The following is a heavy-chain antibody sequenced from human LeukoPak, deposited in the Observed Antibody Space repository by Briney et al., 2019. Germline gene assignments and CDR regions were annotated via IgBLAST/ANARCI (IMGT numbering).Heavy chain of an antibody. CDR3: ARDGGSGYYPLPLDY. D-gene: IGHD3-22*01. V-gene: IGHV4-59*12. Sequence: SETLSLTCSVSGGSINTYYWNWIRQPPGQGLEWIGYIYYSGSTYYNPSLKSRVTISVDTSKNQFSLKLSSVTAADTAVYYCARDGGSGYYPLPLDYWGQGTLVTVSS. CDR1: GGSINTYY. J-gene: IGHJ4*02. CDR2: IYYSGST.